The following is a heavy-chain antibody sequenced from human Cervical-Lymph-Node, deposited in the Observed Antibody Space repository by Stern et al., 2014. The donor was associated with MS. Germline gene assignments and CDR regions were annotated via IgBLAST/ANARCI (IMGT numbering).Heavy chain of an antibody. CDR1: GFTFSSYW. CDR2: IKQDGNEK. CDR3: ARDKSSSSGKGFDY. D-gene: IGHD6-6*01. Sequence: EVQLVESGGGLVQPGGSLRLSCAASGFTFSSYWMSWVRQAPAKGLEWVANIKQDGNEKYFVDSVKGRFTISRDNAKNSLYLHMNSLRAEDTAVYYCARDKSSSSGKGFDYWGQGTLVTVSS. V-gene: IGHV3-7*01. J-gene: IGHJ4*02.